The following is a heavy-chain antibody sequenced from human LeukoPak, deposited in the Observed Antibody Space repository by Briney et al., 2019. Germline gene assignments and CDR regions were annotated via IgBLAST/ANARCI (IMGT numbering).Heavy chain of an antibody. J-gene: IGHJ5*02. CDR2: IIPIFGTA. CDR3: ARGGGYGDYSIRSNWFDP. Sequence: GASVTVSCKASGGTFSSYAISWVRQAPGQGLEWMGGIIPIFGTANYAQKFQGRVTITADESTSTAYMELSSLRSEDTAVYYCARGGGYGDYSIRSNWFDPWGQGTLVTVSS. V-gene: IGHV1-69*13. CDR1: GGTFSSYA. D-gene: IGHD4-17*01.